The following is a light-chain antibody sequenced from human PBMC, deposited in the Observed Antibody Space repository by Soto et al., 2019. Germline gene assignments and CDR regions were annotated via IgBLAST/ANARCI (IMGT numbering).Light chain of an antibody. CDR2: EDS. CDR1: SSDIGSYNY. J-gene: IGLJ1*01. Sequence: QSALTQPASVSGSPGQSIAISCTGTSSDIGSYNYVSWYQQHPGKATKLIIHEDSNRPSGISDQFSGSKSGNTASLTFSGLQADDEADYYCSSHTTYSTRIFGTGTKATV. CDR3: SSHTTYSTRI. V-gene: IGLV2-14*01.